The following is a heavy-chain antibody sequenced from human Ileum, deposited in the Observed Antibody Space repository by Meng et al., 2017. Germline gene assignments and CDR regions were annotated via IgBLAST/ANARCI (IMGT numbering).Heavy chain of an antibody. V-gene: IGHV3-74*01. CDR2: INSDGSGT. J-gene: IGHJ4*02. D-gene: IGHD1-14*01. CDR1: GLTFGRYW. Sequence: GGSLRLSCAASGLTFGRYWMHWVRQTPGRGLVWVSCINSDGSGTNYADSVKGRFTISRDNGKNTLYLQMNNLGAEDTAVYYCVADPASTPLLQFDVWGQGTLVTVAS. CDR3: VADPASTPLLQFDV.